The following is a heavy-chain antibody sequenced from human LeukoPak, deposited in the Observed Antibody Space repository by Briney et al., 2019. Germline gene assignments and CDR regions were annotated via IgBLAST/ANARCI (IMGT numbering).Heavy chain of an antibody. V-gene: IGHV4-59*01. CDR2: IYYSGST. J-gene: IGHJ4*02. D-gene: IGHD5-12*01. CDR3: ARVRVDIVAFDY. Sequence: SETLSLTCTVSGGSISSYYWSWIRQPPGKGLEWVGYIYYSGSTNYNPSLKSRVTISVDTSKNQFSLKLSSVTAADTAVYYCARVRVDIVAFDYWGQGTLVTVSS. CDR1: GGSISSYY.